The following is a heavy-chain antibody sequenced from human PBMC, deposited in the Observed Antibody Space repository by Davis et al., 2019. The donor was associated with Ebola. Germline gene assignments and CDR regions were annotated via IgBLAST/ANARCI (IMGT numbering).Heavy chain of an antibody. CDR3: ARALGTLFY. J-gene: IGHJ4*02. Sequence: PGGSLRPSCPAFGFTFSAHALYWVRQAPGKGLEWVSIIGLAYDTYYTDSVRGRFTISRDNFKNTLYLQMNSLRAEDTAVYYCARALGTLFYWGQGTLVTVSS. V-gene: IGHV3-23*01. CDR2: IGLAYDT. CDR1: GFTFSAHA. D-gene: IGHD7-27*01.